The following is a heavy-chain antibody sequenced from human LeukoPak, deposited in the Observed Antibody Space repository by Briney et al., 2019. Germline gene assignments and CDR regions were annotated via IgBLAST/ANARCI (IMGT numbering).Heavy chain of an antibody. CDR1: GFTFSSYA. CDR2: ISGSGGST. CDR3: AKEGAYCGGDCDSDFAYYYYGMDV. V-gene: IGHV3-23*01. J-gene: IGHJ6*02. D-gene: IGHD2-21*02. Sequence: GGSLRLSCAASGFTFSSYAMSWVRQAPGKGLEWVSAISGSGGSTYYADSVKGRFTISRDNSKNTLYLQMNSLRAEDTAVYYCAKEGAYCGGDCDSDFAYYYYGMDVWGQGTTVTVSS.